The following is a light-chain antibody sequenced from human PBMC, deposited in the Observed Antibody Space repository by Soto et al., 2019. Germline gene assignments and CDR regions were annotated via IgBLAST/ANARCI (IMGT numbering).Light chain of an antibody. CDR2: SSN. CDR1: SGSVSTNYY. CDR3: ALYLGSGIWV. J-gene: IGLJ3*02. Sequence: QVVVTQEPSFSVSPGGTVTLTCGLSSGSVSTNYYPSWYQQTPGQAPRTLMHSSNTRSSGVPDRFSGSILGNKAALTITGAQAEDEADYYCALYLGSGIWVFGGGTKLTVL. V-gene: IGLV8-61*01.